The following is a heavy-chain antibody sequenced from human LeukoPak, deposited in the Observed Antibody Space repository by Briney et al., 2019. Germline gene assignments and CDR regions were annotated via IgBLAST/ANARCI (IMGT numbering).Heavy chain of an antibody. V-gene: IGHV3-11*06. CDR2: ITSSSSYT. CDR3: ARGGYDYVLN. D-gene: IGHD3-16*01. Sequence: GGSLRLSCAASGFTFSDYYMSWIRQAPGKGLEWVSYITSSSSYTNYADSVKGRFTISRDNAKNSLYLQMTSLRAEDAAVYYCARGGYDYVLNWGQGTLVTVSS. CDR1: GFTFSDYY. J-gene: IGHJ4*02.